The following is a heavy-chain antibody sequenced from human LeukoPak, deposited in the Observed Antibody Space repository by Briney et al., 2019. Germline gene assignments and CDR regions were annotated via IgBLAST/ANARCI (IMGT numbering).Heavy chain of an antibody. CDR3: ARGLRAGDFWSGYSSYYFDY. Sequence: SETLSLTCAVYGGSFSGYYWSWIRQPPGKGLEWIGEINHSGSTNYNPSLKSRVTISVDTSKNQFSLKLSSVTAADTAVYHCARGLRAGDFWSGYSSYYFDYWGQGTLVTVSS. CDR1: GGSFSGYY. CDR2: INHSGST. D-gene: IGHD3-3*01. V-gene: IGHV4-34*01. J-gene: IGHJ4*02.